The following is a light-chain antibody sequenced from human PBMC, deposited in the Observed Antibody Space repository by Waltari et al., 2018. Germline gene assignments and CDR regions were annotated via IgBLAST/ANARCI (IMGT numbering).Light chain of an antibody. CDR3: QQRSISCT. CDR1: QSVGNY. J-gene: IGKJ2*02. V-gene: IGKV3-11*01. CDR2: DAS. Sequence: ILLTQSPDTLTLSPGERATLSCWASQSVGNYLAWYQQKPGQAPRLLLYDASKRATGIPARFSGSGSGTDFTLTISSLEPEDFAVYYCQQRSISCTFGLGTRLEI.